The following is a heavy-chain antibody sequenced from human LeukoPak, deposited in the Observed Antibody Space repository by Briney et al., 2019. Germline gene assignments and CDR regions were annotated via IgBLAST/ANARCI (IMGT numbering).Heavy chain of an antibody. D-gene: IGHD1-14*01. J-gene: IGHJ5*02. CDR2: ISGGGGST. Sequence: PGGPLRFSCAASAFTFSSYAMNWVRQAPGKGLEWVSGISGGGGSTYYADSVKGRFTISRDNSKNTLYLQMDSLRAEDTALYYCAKGSGINHYHWIDPWGQGTLVTVSS. V-gene: IGHV3-23*01. CDR3: AKGSGINHYHWIDP. CDR1: AFTFSSYA.